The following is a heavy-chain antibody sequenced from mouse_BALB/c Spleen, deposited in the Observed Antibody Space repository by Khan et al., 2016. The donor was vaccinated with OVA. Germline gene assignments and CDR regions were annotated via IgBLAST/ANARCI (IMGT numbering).Heavy chain of an antibody. J-gene: IGHJ3*01. V-gene: IGHV3-8*02. CDR1: GDSITRGY. D-gene: IGHD1-1*01. CDR3: ACELRGFAY. Sequence: EVQLQESGPSLVKPSQTLSLTCSVTGDSITRGYWNWIRKFPGEKLDYMGYISYSGNTYCNPSLKSRISITRDTSKNPYFLQLNSVTTEDTATYYCACELRGFAYWGQGTLVTVSA. CDR2: ISYSGNT.